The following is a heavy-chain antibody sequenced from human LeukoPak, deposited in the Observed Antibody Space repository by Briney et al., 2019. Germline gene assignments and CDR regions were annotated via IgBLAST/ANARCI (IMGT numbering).Heavy chain of an antibody. Sequence: SETLSLTCTVSGGSIGSSSYYWGWIRQPPGKGLEWIGSVYYSGSTYYKPSLKSRVTTSVDTSKNQISLNLSSVTAADTAVYYCARHVSVAVTNFFDYWGQGTLVTVSS. CDR2: VYYSGST. J-gene: IGHJ4*02. V-gene: IGHV4-39*01. CDR3: ARHVSVAVTNFFDY. D-gene: IGHD6-19*01. CDR1: GGSIGSSSYY.